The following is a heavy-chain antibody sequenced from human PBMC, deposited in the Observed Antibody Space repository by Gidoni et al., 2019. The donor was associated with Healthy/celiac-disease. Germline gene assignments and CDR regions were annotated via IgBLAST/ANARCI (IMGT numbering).Heavy chain of an antibody. Sequence: QVQLVQSGAEVKKPGASVKVSCKASGYTFTSYYSHWVRQAPGQGLEWMGIINPSGGSTSYAQKFQGRVTMTRDTSTSTVYMELSSLRSEDTAVYYCARDLGGYSGYDLLADYYYGMDVWGQGTTVTVSS. CDR3: ARDLGGYSGYDLLADYYYGMDV. J-gene: IGHJ6*02. D-gene: IGHD5-12*01. CDR1: GYTFTSYY. V-gene: IGHV1-46*01. CDR2: INPSGGST.